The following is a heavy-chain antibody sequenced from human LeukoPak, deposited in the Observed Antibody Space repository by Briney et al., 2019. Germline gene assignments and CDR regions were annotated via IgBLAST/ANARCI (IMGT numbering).Heavy chain of an antibody. CDR1: GFTFSSYG. D-gene: IGHD2-15*01. CDR2: IWYDGSNK. Sequence: GRSLRLSCAASGFTFSSYGMHWVRQAPGKGLEWVAVIWYDGSNKYYADSVKGRFTISRDSSKNTLYLQMNSLRAEDTAVYYRARDRGCSGGSCYSNYYYYGMDVWGKGTTVTVSS. V-gene: IGHV3-33*01. J-gene: IGHJ6*04. CDR3: ARDRGCSGGSCYSNYYYYGMDV.